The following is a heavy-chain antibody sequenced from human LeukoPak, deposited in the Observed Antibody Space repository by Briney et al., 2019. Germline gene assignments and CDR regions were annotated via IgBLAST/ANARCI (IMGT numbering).Heavy chain of an antibody. V-gene: IGHV3-9*01. J-gene: IGHJ4*02. CDR1: GFTFDDYA. D-gene: IGHD2-15*01. CDR2: INWNSNNI. CDR3: ARVHGGYPFDQ. Sequence: QPGGSLRLSCAASGFTFDDYAMHWVRQAPGKGLEWVSGINWNSNNIDYADSVKGRFTISRDNAKNSLYLQMNGLRAEDTAVYYCARVHGGYPFDQWGQGTLVTVSS.